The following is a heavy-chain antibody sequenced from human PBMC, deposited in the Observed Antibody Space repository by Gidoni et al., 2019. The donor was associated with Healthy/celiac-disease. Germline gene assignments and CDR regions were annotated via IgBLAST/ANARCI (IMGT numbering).Heavy chain of an antibody. D-gene: IGHD3-16*02. J-gene: IGHJ4*02. V-gene: IGHV3-21*01. CDR3: ARERGDYVWGSYRYNGYFDY. Sequence: EVQLVESGGGLVKPGGSLRLSGAASGFTFVGYSMNWVRQAPGKGLEWVSSISSSSSYIYYADSVKGRFTISRDNAKNSLYLQMNSLRAEDTAVYYCARERGDYVWGSYRYNGYFDYWGQGTLVTVSS. CDR2: ISSSSSYI. CDR1: GFTFVGYS.